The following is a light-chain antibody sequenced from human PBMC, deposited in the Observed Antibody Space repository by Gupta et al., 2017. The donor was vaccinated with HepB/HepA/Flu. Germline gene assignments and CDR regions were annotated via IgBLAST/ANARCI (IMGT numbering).Light chain of an antibody. CDR1: RSNIGSNY. Sequence: QSVLTQPPSASRAPGQRVTISFSGSRSNIGSNYVYWYQQLPGTAPKLLIYRNNQRPSGVPERFSGSKSGTSATLAISGLQAEDEADYYCAAWDDSRSGWVFGGGTKLTVL. J-gene: IGLJ2*01. CDR3: AAWDDSRSGWV. V-gene: IGLV1-47*01. CDR2: RNN.